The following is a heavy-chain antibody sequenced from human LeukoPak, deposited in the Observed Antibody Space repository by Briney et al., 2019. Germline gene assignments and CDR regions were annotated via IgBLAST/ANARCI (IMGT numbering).Heavy chain of an antibody. CDR2: ISAYNGNT. CDR3: ARDCSGGHCYLDS. D-gene: IGHD2-15*01. Sequence: GASVKVSCKASGYTFTSSGISWVRQAPGQGLEWMGWISAYNGNTNYAQKFQGRVTMTTDTSTSTAYMEVRSLRPDDTAVYYCARDCSGGHCYLDSWGQGTLVTVSS. V-gene: IGHV1-18*01. J-gene: IGHJ4*02. CDR1: GYTFTSSG.